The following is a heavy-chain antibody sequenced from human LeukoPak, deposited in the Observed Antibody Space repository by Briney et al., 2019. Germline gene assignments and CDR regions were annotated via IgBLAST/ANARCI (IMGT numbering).Heavy chain of an antibody. V-gene: IGHV1-2*02. CDR2: INPNSGGT. CDR1: GYTFTGYY. CDR3: ARGGTYYDFWSGYCPDY. J-gene: IGHJ4*02. Sequence: GASVKVSCKASGYTFTGYYMHWVRQAPGQGLEWMGWINPNSGGTNYAQKFQGRVTMTRDTSISTAYMELSRLRSDDTAVYYCARGGTYYDFWSGYCPDYWGQGTLVTVSS. D-gene: IGHD3-3*01.